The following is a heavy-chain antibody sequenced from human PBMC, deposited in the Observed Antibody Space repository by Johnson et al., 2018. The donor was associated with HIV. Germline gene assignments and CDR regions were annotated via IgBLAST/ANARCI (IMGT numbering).Heavy chain of an antibody. CDR2: INWNGGST. CDR3: ATVWRNEGRHSFDV. J-gene: IGHJ3*01. CDR1: VFTFDNYG. D-gene: IGHD1-1*01. Sequence: VQLVESGGGVVRPGGSLRLSCAASVFTFDNYGMSWVRQTPGKGLEWVSGINWNGGSTGYADAVKGRFTISRNNAKNSLSLQMNSLRAEDTAVYFCATVWRNEGRHSFDVWGQGTMVTVSS. V-gene: IGHV3-20*04.